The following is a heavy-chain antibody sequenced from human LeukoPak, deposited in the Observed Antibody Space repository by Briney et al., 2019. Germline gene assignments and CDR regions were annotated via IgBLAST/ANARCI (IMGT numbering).Heavy chain of an antibody. Sequence: PSETLSLTCTVSGGSISSGGYYWSWIRQPPGKGLEWIGYIYHSGSTYYNPSLKSRVTISVDRSKNQFSLKLSSVTAADTAVYYCARVTQGEVTMLYFDYWGQGTLATVSS. CDR3: ARVTQGEVTMLYFDY. J-gene: IGHJ4*02. CDR1: GGSISSGGYY. V-gene: IGHV4-30-2*01. D-gene: IGHD3-10*02. CDR2: IYHSGST.